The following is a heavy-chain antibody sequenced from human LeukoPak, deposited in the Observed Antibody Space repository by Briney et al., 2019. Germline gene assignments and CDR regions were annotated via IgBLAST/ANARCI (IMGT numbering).Heavy chain of an antibody. D-gene: IGHD3-22*01. CDR2: ISYDGSNK. Sequence: GGSLRLSCAASGFTFSSYGMHWVRQAPGKGLEWVAVISYDGSNKYYADSVKGRFTISRDNSKNTLYLQMNSLRAEDTAVYYCAKDYSSGYPDYWGQGTLVTVSS. CDR3: AKDYSSGYPDY. J-gene: IGHJ4*02. CDR1: GFTFSSYG. V-gene: IGHV3-30*18.